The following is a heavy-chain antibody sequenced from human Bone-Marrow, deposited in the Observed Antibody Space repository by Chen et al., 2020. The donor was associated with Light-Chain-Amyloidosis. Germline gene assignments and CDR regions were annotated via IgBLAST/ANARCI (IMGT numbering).Heavy chain of an antibody. V-gene: IGHV1-24*01. CDR3: ATDVDVGDYYETGFNY. J-gene: IGHJ4*02. D-gene: IGHD3-22*01. Sequence: QVQLVQSGAEVKRPGASVKVSCKVSGDSLTDLAIHRVRQAPGKGLEWVGGFDPEDEEMMYGQKFQGRVRMIEDTSTETAYMELTSLTSEDTAIYYCATDVDVGDYYETGFNYWGQGTLVTVSS. CDR1: GDSLTDLA. CDR2: FDPEDEEM.